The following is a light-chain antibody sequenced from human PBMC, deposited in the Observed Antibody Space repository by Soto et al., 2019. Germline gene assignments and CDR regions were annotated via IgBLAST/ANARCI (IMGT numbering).Light chain of an antibody. CDR2: DAS. CDR1: QSLSRY. CDR3: QQYGSSPRT. Sequence: EVVLQQSPDTLSLSPVEIAALSCSASQSLSRYFAWYQQTPGRAPRVLIYDASTRATGIPDRFTGSGSGTDFTLTISRLEPEDFAVYYCQQYGSSPRTFGQGTKVDI. J-gene: IGKJ1*01. V-gene: IGKV3-20*01.